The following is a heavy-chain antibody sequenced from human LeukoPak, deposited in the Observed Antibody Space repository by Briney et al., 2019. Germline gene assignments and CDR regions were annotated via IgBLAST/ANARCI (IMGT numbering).Heavy chain of an antibody. J-gene: IGHJ4*02. CDR1: GFTFSSYG. CDR2: IRYDGSNK. D-gene: IGHD4-11*01. V-gene: IGHV3-30*02. Sequence: GGSLRLSCAASGFTFSSYGMHWVRQAPGKGLEWVAFIRYDGSNKYYADSVKGRFTISRDNSKNTLYLQMNSLRAEDTAVYYCARVLRPTVYYFDYWGQGTLVTVSS. CDR3: ARVLRPTVYYFDY.